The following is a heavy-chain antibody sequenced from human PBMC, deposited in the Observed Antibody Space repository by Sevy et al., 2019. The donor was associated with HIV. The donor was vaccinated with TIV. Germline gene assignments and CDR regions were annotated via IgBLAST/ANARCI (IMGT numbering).Heavy chain of an antibody. Sequence: SETLSLTCTVSGGSISSSNYYWGWIRQPPGKGLEWIGTIYYSGSAYYNSSLKSRVTIFIDTSNNQFSLRLSSVHAADTAVYYCARRDYYGYSDSWGQGTLVTVSS. CDR3: ARRDYYGYSDS. D-gene: IGHD3-3*01. CDR2: IYYSGSA. J-gene: IGHJ4*02. V-gene: IGHV4-39*01. CDR1: GGSISSSNYY.